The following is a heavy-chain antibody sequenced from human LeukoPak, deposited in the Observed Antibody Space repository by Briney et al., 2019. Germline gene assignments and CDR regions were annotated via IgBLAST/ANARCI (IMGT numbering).Heavy chain of an antibody. J-gene: IGHJ4*02. CDR2: ISGGGGTT. CDR1: EFTFGNYV. CDR3: AKPPDDYVYNYFDY. V-gene: IGHV3-23*01. D-gene: IGHD4-17*01. Sequence: GGSLRLSCAASEFTFGNYVMSWVRQAQGEGLEWVSVISGGGGTTYYADSVKGRFTISRDNSKNTLYLQMNSLRAEDTAVYYCAKPPDDYVYNYFDYWGQGTLVTVSS.